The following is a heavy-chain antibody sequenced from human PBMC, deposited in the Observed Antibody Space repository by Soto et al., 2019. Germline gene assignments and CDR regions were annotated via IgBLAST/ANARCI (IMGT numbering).Heavy chain of an antibody. D-gene: IGHD3-3*01. V-gene: IGHV4-31*03. CDR2: IYYSGST. CDR1: GGSISSGGYY. CDR3: ARSRSGYSPFDY. Sequence: SEPLSLTCTVSGGSISSGGYYWRWIRQHPGKGLEWIGYIYYSGSTYYNPSLKSRVTISVDTSKNQFSLKLSSVTAADTAVYYCARSRSGYSPFDYWGQGTLVTVSS. J-gene: IGHJ4*02.